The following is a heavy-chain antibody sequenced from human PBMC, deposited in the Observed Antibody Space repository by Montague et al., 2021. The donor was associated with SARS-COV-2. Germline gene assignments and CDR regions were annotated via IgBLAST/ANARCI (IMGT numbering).Heavy chain of an antibody. V-gene: IGHV4-34*01. CDR2: TDHTGTT. J-gene: IGHJ1*01. D-gene: IGHD2-2*03. Sequence: SETLSLTCTVYGGSFSGFHWTWIRQSPGEGLAWIGETDHTGTTKYNPSLKSRLTISVDTSKNQFSLNLTSVTAADTAVYYCARRGYCSGLNCYSALAGSSFFFHVWGQGTLVTVS. CDR3: ARRGYCSGLNCYSALAGSSFFFHV. CDR1: GGSFSGFH.